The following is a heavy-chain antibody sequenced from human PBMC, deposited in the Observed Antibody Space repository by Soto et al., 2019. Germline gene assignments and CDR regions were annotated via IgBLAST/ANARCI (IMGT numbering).Heavy chain of an antibody. J-gene: IGHJ3*02. CDR3: ARDDSFAFDI. Sequence: GGSLRLSCAASRCTFTSYSMNWVRQAPGKGLEWVSYIRGTTHYADSVKGRFTISRDNARSSLYLQMNSLRADDTAVYYCARDDSFAFDIWGQGTMVTVSS. CDR2: IRGTT. V-gene: IGHV3-48*01. D-gene: IGHD2-21*01. CDR1: RCTFTSYS.